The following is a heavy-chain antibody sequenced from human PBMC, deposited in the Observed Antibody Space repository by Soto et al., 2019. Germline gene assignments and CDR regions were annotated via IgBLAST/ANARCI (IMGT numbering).Heavy chain of an antibody. Sequence: ASVKVSCKASGYTLTNFYMHWVRQAPGQGLEWMGIINPSDRTTSYPQQFRGRVTMTTDTSTSTVYMELSSLRSEDTAVYYCARAWARYCSPVSCPGDYWGKAPLVTVSS. V-gene: IGHV1-46*01. CDR2: INPSDRTT. CDR3: ARAWARYCSPVSCPGDY. CDR1: GYTLTNFY. D-gene: IGHD2-15*01. J-gene: IGHJ4*02.